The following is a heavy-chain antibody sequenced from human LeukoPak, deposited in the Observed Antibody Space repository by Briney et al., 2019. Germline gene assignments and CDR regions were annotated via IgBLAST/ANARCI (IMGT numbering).Heavy chain of an antibody. CDR3: ARDGLGIDY. CDR2: IYYSGST. Sequence: SETLSLTCTVSGGSISIYYWSWIRQPPGKGLEWIGYIYYSGSTYYNPSLKSRVTISVDTSKNQFSLKLSSVTAADTAVYYCARDGLGIDYWGQGTLVTVSS. V-gene: IGHV4-59*12. D-gene: IGHD1-26*01. J-gene: IGHJ4*02. CDR1: GGSISIYY.